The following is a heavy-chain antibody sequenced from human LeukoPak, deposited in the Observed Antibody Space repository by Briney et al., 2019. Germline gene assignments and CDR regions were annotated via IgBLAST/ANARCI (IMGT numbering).Heavy chain of an antibody. CDR2: IITLFGTA. Sequence: ASVKVSCKASGGTFSSYAISWVRQAPGQGLEWMGGIITLFGTAKYEQKFQGRVTITADESTSTAYVELSSLRSEDTAVYYCARELVVVVAGDYYYGMDVWGQGTTVTVSS. CDR1: GGTFSSYA. D-gene: IGHD2-15*01. CDR3: ARELVVVVAGDYYYGMDV. J-gene: IGHJ6*02. V-gene: IGHV1-69*13.